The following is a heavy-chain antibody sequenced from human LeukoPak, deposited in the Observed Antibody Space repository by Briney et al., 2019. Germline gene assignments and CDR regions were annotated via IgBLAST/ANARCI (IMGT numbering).Heavy chain of an antibody. CDR2: TYYRSKWYN. J-gene: IGHJ4*02. CDR1: GDSVSSNSGA. V-gene: IGHV6-1*01. Sequence: SQTLSLTCAISGDSVSSNSGAWHWIRQSPSSGLEWLGRTYYRSKWYNDSAVSVKGRITINPDTSKNQFSLQLNSVTPEDTAVYYCASGAVSGIPFDYWGQGTLVTVSS. D-gene: IGHD6-19*01. CDR3: ASGAVSGIPFDY.